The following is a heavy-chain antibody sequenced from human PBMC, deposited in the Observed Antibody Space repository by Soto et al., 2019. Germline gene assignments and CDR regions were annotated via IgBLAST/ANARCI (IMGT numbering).Heavy chain of an antibody. CDR1: GFTFSSYG. CDR3: AKNWERRFFDY. D-gene: IGHD1-1*01. CDR2: ISYDGSNK. Sequence: QVQLVESGGGVVQPGRSLRLSCAASGFTFSSYGMHWVRQAPGKGLEWVAVISYDGSNKYYADSVKGRFTISRDNSKXTXXLQMNSLRAEDTAVYYCAKNWERRFFDYW. V-gene: IGHV3-30*18. J-gene: IGHJ4*01.